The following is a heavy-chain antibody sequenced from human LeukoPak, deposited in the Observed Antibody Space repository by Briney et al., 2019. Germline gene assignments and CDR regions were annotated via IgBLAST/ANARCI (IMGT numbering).Heavy chain of an antibody. J-gene: IGHJ1*01. Sequence: KPSETLSLTCTVSGDSIGRYYRSWIRQPPGKGLEWLGYIYYSGSTNSNPSLKGRVTISVDTSKNQFSLKLTSVTAADTPVYSGARGMYGAAVVTHWGQGTQVTVSS. CDR1: GDSIGRYY. V-gene: IGHV4-59*01. CDR2: IYYSGST. CDR3: ARGMYGAAVVTH. D-gene: IGHD6-13*01.